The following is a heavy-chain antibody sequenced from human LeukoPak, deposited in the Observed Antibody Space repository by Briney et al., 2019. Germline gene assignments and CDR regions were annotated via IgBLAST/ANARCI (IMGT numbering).Heavy chain of an antibody. V-gene: IGHV4-59*08. CDR2: IYYSGNT. CDR1: GGSISNYY. D-gene: IGHD3-10*01. CDR3: ARHYGSGRPYFDY. J-gene: IGHJ4*02. Sequence: PSETLSLTCTVSGGSISNYYWSWIRHPPGKGLGWVGYIYYSGNTNYNPSLKSRVTISVDTSKNQFSLKLNSVTAADTAVYYCARHYGSGRPYFDYWGQGTLVTVSS.